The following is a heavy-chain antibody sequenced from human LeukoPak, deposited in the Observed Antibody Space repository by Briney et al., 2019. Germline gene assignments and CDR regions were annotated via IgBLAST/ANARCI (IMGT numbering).Heavy chain of an antibody. Sequence: SETLSLTCTVSGGSINGWYWNWIRQPPGKGLEWIGYIYRNDNTNYNPSLKSRVTMSVDTSKNQFSLRLSSVTAADTAVYYCARDSVTIFGVVPHNWFDPWGQGTLVTVSS. CDR2: IYRNDNT. CDR3: ARDSVTIFGVVPHNWFDP. CDR1: GGSINGWY. D-gene: IGHD3-3*01. V-gene: IGHV4-59*12. J-gene: IGHJ5*02.